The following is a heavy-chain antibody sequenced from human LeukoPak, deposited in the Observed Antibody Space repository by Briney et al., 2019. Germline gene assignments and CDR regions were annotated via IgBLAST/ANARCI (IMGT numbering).Heavy chain of an antibody. J-gene: IGHJ4*02. CDR1: GGSISSGGYS. Sequence: SETLSLTCAVSGGSISSGGYSWSWIRQPPGKGLEWIGYIYHSGSTYYNPSLKSRVTISVDRSKNQFSLKLSSVTAADTAVYYCARGVQIKTSITMIVVVEFDYWGQGTLVTVSS. CDR3: ARGVQIKTSITMIVVVEFDY. CDR2: IYHSGST. V-gene: IGHV4-30-2*01. D-gene: IGHD3-22*01.